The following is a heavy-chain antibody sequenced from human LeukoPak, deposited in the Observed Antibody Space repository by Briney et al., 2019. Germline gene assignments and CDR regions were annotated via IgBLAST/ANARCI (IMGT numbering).Heavy chain of an antibody. CDR1: GGSISGGSHH. CDR3: ARAATVVTNLDY. CDR2: LYLSRTT. J-gene: IGHJ4*02. V-gene: IGHV4-39*07. Sequence: SETLSLTCTVSGGSISGGSHHWGWFRQSPGKGLEWIGSLYLSRTTYYNPSLNSRVTISVDTSKNQLSLKLSSVTAADTAVYYCARAATVVTNLDYWGQGTLVTVSS. D-gene: IGHD4-23*01.